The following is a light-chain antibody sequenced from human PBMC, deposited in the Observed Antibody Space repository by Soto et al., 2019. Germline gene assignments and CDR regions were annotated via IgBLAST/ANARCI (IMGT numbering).Light chain of an antibody. V-gene: IGKV3-11*01. CDR1: QSIGGH. CDR3: QQRLNWPPG. Sequence: ETLLTQSPATLSVSPGDRATLSCRASQSIGGHLAWYQQKPGQAPRLLIYDASNRASGVPARFSGSGSGTDFTLTISDLEPADFGLYYCQQRLNWPPGFGQGTKVDI. J-gene: IGKJ1*01. CDR2: DAS.